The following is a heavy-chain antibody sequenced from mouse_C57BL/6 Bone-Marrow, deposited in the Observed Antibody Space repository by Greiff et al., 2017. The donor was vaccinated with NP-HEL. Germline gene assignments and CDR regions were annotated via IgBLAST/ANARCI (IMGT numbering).Heavy chain of an antibody. Sequence: VQLQESGAELARPGASVKLSCKASGYTFTSYGISWVKQRTGQSLEWIGEIYPRSGNTYYNEKFKGKATLTADKSSSTAYMELRSLTSEDSAVYFCARRAYWGKGTLVTVSA. CDR1: GYTFTSYG. CDR2: IYPRSGNT. V-gene: IGHV1-81*01. CDR3: ARRAY. J-gene: IGHJ3*01.